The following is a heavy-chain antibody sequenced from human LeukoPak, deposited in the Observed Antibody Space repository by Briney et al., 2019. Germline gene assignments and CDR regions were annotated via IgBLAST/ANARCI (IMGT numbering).Heavy chain of an antibody. J-gene: IGHJ5*02. Sequence: PGGSLRLSCAASGFTFSDYYMSWIRQAPGKGLEWVSYISSSGSTIYYADTVKGLFTISRDNAKNSLYLQMNSLRAEDTAVYYCAREDTYCSSTSCYGRWFDPGGQGTLVTVSS. V-gene: IGHV3-11*04. CDR3: AREDTYCSSTSCYGRWFDP. CDR1: GFTFSDYY. D-gene: IGHD2-2*01. CDR2: ISSSGSTI.